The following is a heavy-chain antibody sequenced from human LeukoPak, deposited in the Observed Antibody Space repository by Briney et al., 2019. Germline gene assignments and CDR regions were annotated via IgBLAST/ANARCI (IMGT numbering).Heavy chain of an antibody. CDR3: ARRNVDTAMVGFDY. CDR1: GGSISSYY. D-gene: IGHD5-18*01. V-gene: IGHV4-59*01. J-gene: IGHJ4*02. CDR2: IYYSGST. Sequence: PSETLSLTCTVSGGSISSYYWSWIRQPPGKGLEWIGYIYYSGSTNYNPSLKSRVTISVDTSKNQFSLKLSSVTAADTAVYYCARRNVDTAMVGFDYWGQGTLVTVSS.